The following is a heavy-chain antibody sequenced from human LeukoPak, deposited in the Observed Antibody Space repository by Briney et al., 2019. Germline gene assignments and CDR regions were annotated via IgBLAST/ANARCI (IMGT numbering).Heavy chain of an antibody. CDR1: GFTFSDFY. Sequence: GGSLRLSCAASGFTFSDFYMSWIRQAPGKGLEWVSYISGSGSVVHYADSVKGRSTVSRDNAKNSLYLQMNSLRAEDTAVYYCAKDHRPGYSSGWYKGAFDIWGQGTMVTVSS. CDR2: ISGSGSVV. V-gene: IGHV3-11*04. D-gene: IGHD6-19*01. CDR3: AKDHRPGYSSGWYKGAFDI. J-gene: IGHJ3*02.